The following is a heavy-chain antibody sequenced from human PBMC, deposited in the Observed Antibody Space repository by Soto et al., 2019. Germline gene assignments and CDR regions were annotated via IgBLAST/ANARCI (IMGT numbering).Heavy chain of an antibody. CDR3: ARDVIKATNNYYHIDV. CDR1: GFTFSSYG. CDR2: IWYDGSNE. Sequence: RGSLRLSCAASGFTFSSYGMHWVRQAPGKGLEWVAVIWYDGSNEHYADSVMGRFTVSRDNSKNTVYLQMNTLRDEDTGVYFCARDVIKATNNYYHIDVWCRAKTVTVS. D-gene: IGHD2-8*01. V-gene: IGHV3-33*01. J-gene: IGHJ6*03.